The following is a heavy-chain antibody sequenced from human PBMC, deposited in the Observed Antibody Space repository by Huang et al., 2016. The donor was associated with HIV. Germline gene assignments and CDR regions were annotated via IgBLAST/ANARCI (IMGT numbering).Heavy chain of an antibody. CDR2: FDPEIGET. Sequence: QVQLVQSRAEVKKPGASAKVSCKVSEYTLTELSIHWVRQPPGKGREWMGGFDPEIGETIDAQKFQGRVTMAEDTATETAFMELSGLRPEDTAVDYCATGFDVFFDFWGQGTLVTVSS. J-gene: IGHJ4*02. CDR1: EYTLTELS. CDR3: ATGFDVFFDF. V-gene: IGHV1-24*01. D-gene: IGHD3-9*01.